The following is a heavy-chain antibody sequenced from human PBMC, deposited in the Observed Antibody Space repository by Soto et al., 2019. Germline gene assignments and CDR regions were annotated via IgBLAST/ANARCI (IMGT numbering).Heavy chain of an antibody. CDR2: IKQDGSEK. CDR3: ARERYCSGGSCYSGAFDI. V-gene: IGHV3-7*01. J-gene: IGHJ3*02. Sequence: GGSLRLSCAASGFNFKNYAIHWVRQAPGKGLEWVTNIKQDGSEKYYVDSVKGRFTISRDNAKNSLYLQMNSLRAEDTAVYYCARERYCSGGSCYSGAFDIWGQGTMVTVSS. CDR1: GFNFKNYA. D-gene: IGHD2-15*01.